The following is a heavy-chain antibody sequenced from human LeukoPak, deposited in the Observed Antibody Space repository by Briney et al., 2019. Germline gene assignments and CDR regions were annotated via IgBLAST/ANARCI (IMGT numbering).Heavy chain of an antibody. V-gene: IGHV1-2*02. CDR2: SNPNSGGT. D-gene: IGHD3-22*01. Sequence: SSVKVSFKSSVYTVTGYCMHWMRQAPGQGLEWMGWSNPNSGGTNYAQKFQGRVTMTRDTSISTAYTELSRLRSDDTAVYYCARAKAYDSSGSYTDYWGQGTLVTVSS. CDR1: VYTVTGYC. J-gene: IGHJ4*02. CDR3: ARAKAYDSSGSYTDY.